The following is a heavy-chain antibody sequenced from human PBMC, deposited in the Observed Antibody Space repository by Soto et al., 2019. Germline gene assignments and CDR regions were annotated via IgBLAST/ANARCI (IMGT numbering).Heavy chain of an antibody. CDR3: AKGAPYDFWSGLTIYYYYGMDV. J-gene: IGHJ6*02. CDR1: GFTFSSYA. V-gene: IGHV3-23*01. D-gene: IGHD3-3*01. CDR2: ISGSGGST. Sequence: GGSLRLSCAASGFTFSSYAMSWVRQAPGKGLEWVSAISGSGGSTYYADSVKGRFTISRDNSKNTLYLQMNSLRAEDTAVYYCAKGAPYDFWSGLTIYYYYGMDVWGQGTTVTVS.